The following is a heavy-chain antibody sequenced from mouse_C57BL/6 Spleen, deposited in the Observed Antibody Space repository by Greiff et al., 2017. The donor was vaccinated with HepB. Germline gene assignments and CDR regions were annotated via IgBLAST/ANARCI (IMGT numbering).Heavy chain of an antibody. CDR1: GFTFSDYY. V-gene: IGHV5-12*01. Sequence: EVHLLESGGGLVQPGGSLKLSCAASGFTFSDYYMYWVRQTPEKRLEWVAYISNGGGSTYYPDTVKGRFTISRDNAKNTLYLQMSRLKSEDTAMYYCARDYYGSSRAWFAYWGQGTLVTVSA. D-gene: IGHD1-1*01. J-gene: IGHJ3*01. CDR3: ARDYYGSSRAWFAY. CDR2: ISNGGGST.